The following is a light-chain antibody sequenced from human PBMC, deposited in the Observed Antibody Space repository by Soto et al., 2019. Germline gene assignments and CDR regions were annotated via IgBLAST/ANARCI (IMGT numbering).Light chain of an antibody. Sequence: EIVLTQSPGTLSLSPGERATLSCRASQNVNWRSLAWYQQKPGQAPRLLIYAASSRATGIPDRFSGSGSGTDFSLTISRLEPEDFAVYYCQQYDSSSRWTFGQGTKVDIK. CDR2: AAS. J-gene: IGKJ1*01. CDR3: QQYDSSSRWT. V-gene: IGKV3-20*01. CDR1: QNVNWRS.